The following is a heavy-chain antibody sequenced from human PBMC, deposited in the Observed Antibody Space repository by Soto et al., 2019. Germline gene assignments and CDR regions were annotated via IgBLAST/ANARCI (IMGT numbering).Heavy chain of an antibody. CDR1: GFSVSSSY. CDR2: IYSGGST. V-gene: IGHV3-53*01. CDR3: ARKMTTVTTSFDH. Sequence: GALRLSCAASGFSVSSSYMSWVRQAPGKGLEWVSVIYSGGSTYYADSVKGRFTISRDNPKNTLFLQMNSLRAEDTAVYYCARKMTTVTTSFDHWGQGTLVTVSS. J-gene: IGHJ4*02. D-gene: IGHD4-17*01.